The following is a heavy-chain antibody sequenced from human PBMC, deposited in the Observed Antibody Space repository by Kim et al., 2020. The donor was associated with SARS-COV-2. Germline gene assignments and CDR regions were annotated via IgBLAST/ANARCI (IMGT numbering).Heavy chain of an antibody. Sequence: KYYVDSVRGRFTITRDNAKNSLYLEKNSLRAEDTAVYYCAGGLFRYYGMDVWGQGTTVTVSS. CDR2: K. J-gene: IGHJ6*02. V-gene: IGHV3-7*04. CDR3: AGGLFRYYGMDV.